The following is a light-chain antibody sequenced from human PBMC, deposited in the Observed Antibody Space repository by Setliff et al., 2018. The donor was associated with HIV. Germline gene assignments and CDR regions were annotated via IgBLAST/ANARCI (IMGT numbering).Light chain of an antibody. Sequence: QSVLTQPPSASGSPGQSVTISCTGTSSDLGAYNYVSWYQQHPGKAPKLMIYEVSQRPSGVPDRFSGSKSGNTASLTVSGLQAEDEADYYCSSYTSSSTLVFGSGTKVTVL. CDR2: EVS. CDR1: SSDLGAYNY. V-gene: IGLV2-8*01. J-gene: IGLJ1*01. CDR3: SSYTSSSTLV.